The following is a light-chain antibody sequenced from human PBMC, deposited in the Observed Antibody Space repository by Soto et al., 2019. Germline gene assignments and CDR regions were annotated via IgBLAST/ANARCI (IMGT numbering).Light chain of an antibody. V-gene: IGKV3D-15*01. CDR1: QSVSSN. CDR3: QQRSNWPRT. CDR2: GAS. J-gene: IGKJ1*01. Sequence: EIVMTQSPATLSVSPGERATLSCRASQSVSSNLAWYQQKPGQAPRLLMYGASTRATDIPARFSGSGSGTDFTLTISSLEPEDFAVYYCQQRSNWPRTFGQGTTVEIK.